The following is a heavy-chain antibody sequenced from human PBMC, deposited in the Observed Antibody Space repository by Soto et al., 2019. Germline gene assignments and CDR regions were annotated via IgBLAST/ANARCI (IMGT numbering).Heavy chain of an antibody. D-gene: IGHD1-1*01. CDR1: GFPFNSYV. CDR3: ANILSGPTDY. V-gene: IGHV3-30*18. CDR2: IYYDARKK. J-gene: IGHJ4*02. Sequence: QVQLVESGGGVVLPGRCLKLSCAASGFPFNSYVMHWVRQAPGKGVEWVASIYYDARKKYYTESGKGPFTISRDNSKTTVSPQMNSLRAEDTAAYYCANILSGPTDYWGQGTLVTVSS.